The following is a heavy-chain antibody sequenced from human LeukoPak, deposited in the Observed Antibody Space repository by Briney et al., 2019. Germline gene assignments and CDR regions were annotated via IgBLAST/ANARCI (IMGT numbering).Heavy chain of an antibody. Sequence: SETLSLTCAVYGGSFSGYYWSWIRQPPGKGLEWIGEINHSGSTNYNPSLKSRVTISVDTSKNQFSLKLCSVTAADTAVYYCARGGRGEALFDYWGQGTLVTVSS. D-gene: IGHD7-27*01. CDR2: INHSGST. CDR3: ARGGRGEALFDY. J-gene: IGHJ4*02. V-gene: IGHV4-34*01. CDR1: GGSFSGYY.